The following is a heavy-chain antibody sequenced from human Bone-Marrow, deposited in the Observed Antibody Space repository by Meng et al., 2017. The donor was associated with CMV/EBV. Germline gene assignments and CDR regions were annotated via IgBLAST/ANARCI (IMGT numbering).Heavy chain of an antibody. Sequence: GESLKISCAASGFTFSSYAMSWVRQAPGKGLEWVSAISGSGGSTYYADSVKGRFTISRDNSKNTLYLQMNSLRAEDTAVYYCAKDRTARPSYYFDYWGQGTLVTVSS. J-gene: IGHJ4*02. CDR3: AKDRTARPSYYFDY. CDR1: GFTFSSYA. D-gene: IGHD6-6*01. V-gene: IGHV3-23*01. CDR2: ISGSGGST.